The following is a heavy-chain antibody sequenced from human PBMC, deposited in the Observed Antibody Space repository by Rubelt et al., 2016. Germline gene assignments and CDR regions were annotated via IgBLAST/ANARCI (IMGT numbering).Heavy chain of an antibody. CDR2: INHSGST. V-gene: IGHV4-34*01. CDR3: AGGRDGDRMGC. D-gene: IGHD4-17*01. CDR1: GGSFSGYY. Sequence: QVQLQQWGAGLLKPSETLSLTCAVYGGSFSGYYWSWIRQPPGKGLEWIGEINHSGSTYYNPSLKSRVTISVDTSKNQFSLRRGTVTAADTAVYYCAGGRDGDRMGCWGQGTLVTVSS. J-gene: IGHJ4*02.